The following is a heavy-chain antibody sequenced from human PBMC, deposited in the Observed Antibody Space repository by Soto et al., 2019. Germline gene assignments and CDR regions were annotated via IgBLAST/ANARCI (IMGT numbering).Heavy chain of an antibody. J-gene: IGHJ4*02. CDR2: ISKSGDST. D-gene: IGHD3-16*01. CDR3: ATKEGSWGMFAFDY. V-gene: IGHV3-23*01. CDR1: GLTFSSYA. Sequence: EVQLLESGGGLVQPGGSLRLSCVASGLTFSSYAMSWVRQDPGKGLEWVSSISKSGDSTYYADSVKGRFTISRDNSRNTLDLQMGSLRVDDTAVYYCATKEGSWGMFAFDYWGQGTLVTVSS.